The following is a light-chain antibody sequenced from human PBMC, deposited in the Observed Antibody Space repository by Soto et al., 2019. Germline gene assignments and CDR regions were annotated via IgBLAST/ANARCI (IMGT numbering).Light chain of an antibody. Sequence: QSVLTQPASVSGSPGQSITISCTGTSSDIGDYKYVSWHQQHPGNPPKLIIYDVSDRPSGVSNRFSGSKSGNTASLTISGLQAEDEANYYCSSYTITSAYWVFGGGTKLTVL. V-gene: IGLV2-14*03. CDR2: DVS. CDR1: SSDIGDYKY. CDR3: SSYTITSAYWV. J-gene: IGLJ3*02.